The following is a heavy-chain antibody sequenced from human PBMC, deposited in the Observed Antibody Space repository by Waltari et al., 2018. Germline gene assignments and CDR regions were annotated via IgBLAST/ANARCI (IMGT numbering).Heavy chain of an antibody. Sequence: EVQLVESGGGLAQPGGSLRLSCAASGLSFSNYWMTWVRQASGKGHARVANIKKDGSEKEYMDSGKGRFTISRDNAKNSLYRQMNNLRVEDTAVYYCTRGGRDSSWYWRDWGQGTLVTVSS. V-gene: IGHV3-7*01. D-gene: IGHD6-13*01. CDR2: IKKDGSEK. CDR1: GLSFSNYW. CDR3: TRGGRDSSWYWRD. J-gene: IGHJ4*02.